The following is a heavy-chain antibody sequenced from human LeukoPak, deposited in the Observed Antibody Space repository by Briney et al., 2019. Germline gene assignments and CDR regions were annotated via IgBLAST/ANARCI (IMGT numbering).Heavy chain of an antibody. D-gene: IGHD3/OR15-3a*01. V-gene: IGHV1-2*02. CDR2: INPNSGGT. CDR3: ARRYDFWSGYPTAFDY. CDR1: GYTFTGYY. J-gene: IGHJ4*02. Sequence: GASAKVSCKASGYTFTGYYMYWVRQAPGQGLEWMGFINPNSGGTVYAQKFQARVTMTRDTSISTAYMELSGLRSDDTAVYYCARRYDFWSGYPTAFDYWGQGTLVTVSS.